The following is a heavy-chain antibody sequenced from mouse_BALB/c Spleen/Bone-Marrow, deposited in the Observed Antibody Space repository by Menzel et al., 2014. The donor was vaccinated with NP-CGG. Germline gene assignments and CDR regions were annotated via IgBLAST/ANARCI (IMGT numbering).Heavy chain of an antibody. D-gene: IGHD3-1*01. CDR1: GYNFTSYW. V-gene: IGHV1-55*01. CDR2: IYPGSGST. CDR3: ARFSQLGLLAY. Sequence: VQLQQSGAELVKPGTSVKLSCKASGYNFTSYWINWVKLRPGQGLEWIGDIYPGSGSTNYNEKFKSKATLTVDQSSSTAYMQLSSLASEDSALYYCARFSQLGLLAYWGQGTLVTVSA. J-gene: IGHJ3*01.